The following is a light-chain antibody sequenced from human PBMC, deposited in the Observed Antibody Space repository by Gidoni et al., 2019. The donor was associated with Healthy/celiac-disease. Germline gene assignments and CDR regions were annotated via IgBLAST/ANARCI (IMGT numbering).Light chain of an antibody. V-gene: IGLV1-40*01. CDR2: GNS. CDR1: SSNIGAGYD. CDR3: QSYDSSLSGYVI. Sequence: SVLTQPPSVSGAPGQRVPISCPGRSSNIGAGYDVNWYQQLPGTAPKLLIYGNSNRPSGVPDRFSGSKSGTSASLAITGLQAEDEADYYCQSYDSSLSGYVIFGGGTKLTVL. J-gene: IGLJ2*01.